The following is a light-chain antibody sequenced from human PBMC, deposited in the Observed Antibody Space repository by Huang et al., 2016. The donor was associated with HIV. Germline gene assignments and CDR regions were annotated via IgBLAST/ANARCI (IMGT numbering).Light chain of an antibody. J-gene: IGKJ4*01. CDR2: GSS. V-gene: IGKV3-15*01. Sequence: EIVMTQSPATLSVSPGERATLSCRASPSVTSNLAWYQQKPGQAPRLLIYGSSTRATDIPARFSGSGSGTEFTLTISSLQSEDFAVYYCQQYNNWPLTFGGGTKVEIK. CDR3: QQYNNWPLT. CDR1: PSVTSN.